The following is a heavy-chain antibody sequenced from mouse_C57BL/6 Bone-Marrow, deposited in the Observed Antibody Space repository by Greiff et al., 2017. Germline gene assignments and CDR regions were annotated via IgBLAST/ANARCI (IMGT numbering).Heavy chain of an antibody. V-gene: IGHV1-64*01. CDR1: GYTFTSYW. CDR2: IHPNSGST. Sequence: VQLQQPGAELVKPGASVKLSCKASGYTFTSYWMHWVKQRPGQGLEWIGMIHPNSGSTNYNEKFKSKATLTVDKSSSTAYMQLSSLTSEDSAVYYCARAELWSYAMDYWGQGTSVTVSS. J-gene: IGHJ4*01. CDR3: ARAELWSYAMDY. D-gene: IGHD1-1*02.